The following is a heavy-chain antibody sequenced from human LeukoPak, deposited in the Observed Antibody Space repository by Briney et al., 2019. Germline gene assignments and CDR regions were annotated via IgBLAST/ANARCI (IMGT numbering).Heavy chain of an antibody. V-gene: IGHV3-48*03. CDR1: GFTFSSYE. CDR2: ISSSGSTI. D-gene: IGHD6-19*01. CDR3: ARRGIALGGYYYYGMDV. Sequence: GGSLRLSCAASGFTFSSYEMNWVRQAPGKGLEWVSYISSSGSTIYYADSVKGRFTISRYNAKNSLYLQMNSLRAEDTAVYYCARRGIALGGYYYYGMDVWGQGTTVTVSS. J-gene: IGHJ6*02.